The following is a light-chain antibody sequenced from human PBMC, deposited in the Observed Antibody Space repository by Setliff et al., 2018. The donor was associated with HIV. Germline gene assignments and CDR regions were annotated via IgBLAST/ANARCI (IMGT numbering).Light chain of an antibody. CDR3: AAWDDSLSGLYV. Sequence: VLTQPPSASGTPGQRVTISCSGSSSNIGSNYVYWHQQLPGTAPKLLIYRNDQRPSGVPDRFSGSNSGTSASLAISGLRSEDEADYYCAAWDDSLSGLYVFGAGTKV. CDR2: RND. J-gene: IGLJ1*01. CDR1: SSNIGSNY. V-gene: IGLV1-47*01.